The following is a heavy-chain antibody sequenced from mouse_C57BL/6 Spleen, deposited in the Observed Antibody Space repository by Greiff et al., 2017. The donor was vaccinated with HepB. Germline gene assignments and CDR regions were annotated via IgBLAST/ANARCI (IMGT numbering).Heavy chain of an antibody. D-gene: IGHD4-1*02. J-gene: IGHJ2*01. V-gene: IGHV7-3*01. Sequence: EVQRVESGGGLVQPGGSLSLSCAASGFTFTDYYMSWVRQPPGKALEWLGFIRNKANGYTTEDSASVKGRFTISRDNSQSILYLQMNALRAEDSATYYCARCPLQLYYFDYWGQGTTLTVSS. CDR2: IRNKANGYTT. CDR3: ARCPLQLYYFDY. CDR1: GFTFTDYY.